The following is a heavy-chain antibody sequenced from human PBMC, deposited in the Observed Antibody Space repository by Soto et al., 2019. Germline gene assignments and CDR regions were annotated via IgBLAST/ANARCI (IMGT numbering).Heavy chain of an antibody. CDR1: GYTFTGYY. J-gene: IGHJ5*02. Sequence: ASVKVSCKASGYTFTGYYMHWVRQAPGQGLEWMGWINPNSGGTNYAQKFQGWVTMTRDTSISTAYMELSRLRSDDTAVYYCARAEAAADMPDWFAPWGQGTLVTVSS. D-gene: IGHD6-13*01. CDR3: ARAEAAADMPDWFAP. V-gene: IGHV1-2*04. CDR2: INPNSGGT.